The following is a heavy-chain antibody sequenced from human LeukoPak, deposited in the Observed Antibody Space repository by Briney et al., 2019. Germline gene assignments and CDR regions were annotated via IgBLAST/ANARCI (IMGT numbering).Heavy chain of an antibody. Sequence: PSETLSLTCTVSGGSISSYYWSWIRQPPGKGLEWIGYIYYSGSTNYNPSLKSRVTISVDTSKNQFSLKLSSVTAADTAVYYCARGGTIAAAGPVGAFDIWGQGTMVTVSS. CDR3: ARGGTIAAAGPVGAFDI. CDR2: IYYSGST. CDR1: GGSISSYY. J-gene: IGHJ3*02. D-gene: IGHD6-13*01. V-gene: IGHV4-59*08.